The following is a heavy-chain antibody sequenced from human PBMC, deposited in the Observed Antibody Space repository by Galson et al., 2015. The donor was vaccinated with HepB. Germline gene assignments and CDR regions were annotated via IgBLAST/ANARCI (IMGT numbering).Heavy chain of an antibody. CDR3: AAGYCSGGSCYFRPYYYYGMDV. CDR2: IIPILGIA. D-gene: IGHD2-15*01. J-gene: IGHJ6*02. CDR1: GGTFSSYA. V-gene: IGHV1-69*04. Sequence: SVKVSCKASGGTFSSYAISWVRQAPGQGLEWMGRIIPILGIANCAQKFQGRVTITADKSTSTAYMEQNSLRSEDTAVYYCAAGYCSGGSCYFRPYYYYGMDVWGQGTTVTVSS.